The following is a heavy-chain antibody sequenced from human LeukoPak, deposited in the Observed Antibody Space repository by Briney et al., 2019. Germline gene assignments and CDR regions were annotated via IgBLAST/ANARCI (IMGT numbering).Heavy chain of an antibody. CDR1: GFTFSSYG. J-gene: IGHJ4*02. V-gene: IGHV3-33*06. CDR3: AKQISSSYYYDLDY. D-gene: IGHD3-22*01. Sequence: QPGRSLRLSCAASGFTFSSYGMHWVRQAPGKGLEWVAVIWYDGSNKYYADSVKGRFTISRDNSKNTLYLQMNSLRAEDTAVYYCAKQISSSYYYDLDYWGQGTLVTVSS. CDR2: IWYDGSNK.